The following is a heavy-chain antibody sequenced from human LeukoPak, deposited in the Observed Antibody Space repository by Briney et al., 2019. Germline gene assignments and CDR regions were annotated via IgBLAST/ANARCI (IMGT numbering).Heavy chain of an antibody. CDR2: IFHSGNT. J-gene: IGHJ4*02. CDR3: AITSGYSSPYYFDY. V-gene: IGHV4-38-2*02. CDR1: GYSISSGYL. D-gene: IGHD6-13*01. Sequence: SETLSLTCTVSGYSISSGYLWGWIRQPPGKGLEWAGTIFHSGNTYYNPSLKSRVTISVATSKNQFSLKLSSVTAADAAVYYCAITSGYSSPYYFDYWGQGTLVTVSS.